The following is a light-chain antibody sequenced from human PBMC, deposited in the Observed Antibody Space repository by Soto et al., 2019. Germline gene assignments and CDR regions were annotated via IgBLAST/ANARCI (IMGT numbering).Light chain of an antibody. Sequence: DIQMTQSPSTLSASVGDRVTITCRASQSISSWLAWYQQKPGKATNLLIYGAYSLESGVPSRFSGSGSVTEFTLTIDSLQPDDFATYSCPQYSSSSPTFGQGTKLEI. CDR1: QSISSW. J-gene: IGKJ2*01. V-gene: IGKV1-5*01. CDR2: GAY. CDR3: PQYSSSSPT.